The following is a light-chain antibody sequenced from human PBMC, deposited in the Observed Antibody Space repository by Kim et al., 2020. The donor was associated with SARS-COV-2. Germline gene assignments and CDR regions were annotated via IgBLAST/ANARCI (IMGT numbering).Light chain of an antibody. CDR2: AAS. J-gene: IGKJ5*01. CDR1: QDINNI. Sequence: VSVGDRVTITCRASQDINNILAWCQQKPGKAPKLLITAASSLESGVPSRFSGSGSGTHFTLTINSLQLEDFATYFCQQLISYPITFGQGTRLEIK. CDR3: QQLISYPIT. V-gene: IGKV1-13*02.